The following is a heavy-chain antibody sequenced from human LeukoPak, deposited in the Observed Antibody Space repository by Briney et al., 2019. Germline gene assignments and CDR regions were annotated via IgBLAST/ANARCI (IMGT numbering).Heavy chain of an antibody. Sequence: GGSLRLSCAASGFTFSSYAMSWVRQAPGKGLEWVSAISGSGDSTYYADSVKGRFTISRDNSKNTLYLQMNSLRAEDTAVHYCARTHSSGWYSEWYFDLWGRGTLVTVSS. CDR3: ARTHSSGWYSEWYFDL. V-gene: IGHV3-23*01. CDR2: ISGSGDST. D-gene: IGHD6-19*01. J-gene: IGHJ2*01. CDR1: GFTFSSYA.